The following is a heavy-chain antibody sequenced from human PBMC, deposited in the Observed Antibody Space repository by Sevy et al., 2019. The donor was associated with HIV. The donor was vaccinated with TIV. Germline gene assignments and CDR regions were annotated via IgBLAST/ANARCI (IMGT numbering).Heavy chain of an antibody. J-gene: IGHJ4*02. Sequence: GGSLRLSCAPSGISFSNAWMNWVRQAPGKGLEWVGRIKSKTNGGTTDYAAPVKGRFTISGNDSKNMVKLQMNSLKTEDSAVYYCTGLNFDNWGQGTLVTVSS. CDR2: IKSKTNGGTT. CDR1: GISFSNAW. D-gene: IGHD5-12*01. V-gene: IGHV3-15*07. CDR3: TGLNFDN.